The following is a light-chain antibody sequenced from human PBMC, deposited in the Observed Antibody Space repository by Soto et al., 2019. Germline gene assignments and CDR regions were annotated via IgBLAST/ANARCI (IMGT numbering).Light chain of an antibody. CDR2: GAS. V-gene: IGKV3D-20*02. CDR3: QQRSNWPLT. J-gene: IGKJ5*01. Sequence: IVLPHTPGTRTWSPREGATLYFRASQSVSSSYLAWYQQKPGQAPRLLIYGASSRATVIPDRFSGSGSGTDFTLTISSLEPEDFAVYYCQQRSNWPLTFGQGTRLEIK. CDR1: QSVSSSY.